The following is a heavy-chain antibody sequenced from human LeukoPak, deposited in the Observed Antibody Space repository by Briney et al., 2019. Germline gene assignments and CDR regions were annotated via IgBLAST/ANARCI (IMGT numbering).Heavy chain of an antibody. CDR2: IYSGGST. Sequence: GGSLRLSCAASGFTVSSNYMGWVRQAPGKGLEWVSVIYSGGSTYYADCVKGRLTISRDNYKNTLYLQMNSLRAEDTAVYYCARQTAYYYSYWGQGTLVTVSS. CDR3: ARQTAYYYSY. J-gene: IGHJ4*02. CDR1: GFTVSSNY. V-gene: IGHV3-66*02. D-gene: IGHD3-10*01.